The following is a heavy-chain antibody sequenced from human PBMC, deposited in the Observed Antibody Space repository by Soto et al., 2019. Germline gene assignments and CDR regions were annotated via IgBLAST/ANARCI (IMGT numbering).Heavy chain of an antibody. J-gene: IGHJ5*02. CDR1: GDSYSISTYS. V-gene: IGHV4-30-2*01. CDR2: IYQSGVT. D-gene: IGHD6-19*01. CDR3: AGMPYTSGLRFDP. Sequence: PSETLSLTCNMSGDSYSISTYSWSWIRQPPGKALQWIGSIYQSGVTSYNPSPASRVSISLDRSNNQCSLKLKSVTAADTAVYFCAGMPYTSGLRFDPWGPGTLVTVSS.